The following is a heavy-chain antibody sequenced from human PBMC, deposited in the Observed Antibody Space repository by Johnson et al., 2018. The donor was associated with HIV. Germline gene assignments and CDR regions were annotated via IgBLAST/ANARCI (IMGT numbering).Heavy chain of an antibody. V-gene: IGHV3-11*04. Sequence: QVQLVESGGGLVKPGGSLRLSCAASGFTFSDYYMSWIRQAPGKGLEWVSYISSSGASIYYADSVKGRFTISRDNAKNSLYLQMNSLRAEDTAVYYCARVITFLRVAPRDAFDIWGQGTMVTVSS. CDR3: ARVITFLRVAPRDAFDI. D-gene: IGHD3-3*01. J-gene: IGHJ3*02. CDR1: GFTFSDYY. CDR2: ISSSGASI.